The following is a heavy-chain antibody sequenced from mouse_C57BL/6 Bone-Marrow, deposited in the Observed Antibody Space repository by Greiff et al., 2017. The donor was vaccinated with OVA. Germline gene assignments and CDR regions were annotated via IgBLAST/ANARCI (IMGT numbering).Heavy chain of an antibody. V-gene: IGHV14-4*01. CDR1: GFNIKDDY. CDR2: IDPENGDT. CDR3: TSLYYGSSHYYAMDY. D-gene: IGHD1-1*01. J-gene: IGHJ4*01. Sequence: VQLKESGAELVRPGASVKLSCTASGFNIKDDYMHWVKQRPEQGLEWIGWIDPENGDTEYASKFQGKATITADTSSNTAYLQLSSLTSEDTAVYYCTSLYYGSSHYYAMDYWGQGTSVTVSS.